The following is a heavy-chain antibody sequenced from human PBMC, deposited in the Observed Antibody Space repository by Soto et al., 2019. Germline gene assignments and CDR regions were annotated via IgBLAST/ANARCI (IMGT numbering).Heavy chain of an antibody. J-gene: IGHJ3*02. CDR2: ISSSGSTI. CDR1: GFTFSSYE. CDR3: AKKREIVVGPDAFDI. Sequence: GPLRLSCAASGFTFSSYEMNWVRQAPGKGLEWVSYISSSGSTIYYADSVKGRFTISRDNSKNTMYLQMNSLRAEDTAVYYCAKKREIVVGPDAFDIWGQGTMVTVSS. V-gene: IGHV3-48*03. D-gene: IGHD2-15*01.